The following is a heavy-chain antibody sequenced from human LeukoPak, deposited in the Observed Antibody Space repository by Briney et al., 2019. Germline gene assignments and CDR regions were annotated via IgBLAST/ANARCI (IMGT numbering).Heavy chain of an antibody. CDR2: VSYDGSNK. Sequence: PGRSLRLSCAASGFTFSSYAMHWVRQAPGKGLEWVAVVSYDGSNKYYANSVKGRFTISRDKSKNTLHLQMNSLRAEDTAIYYCARDTSFAVGATLDPWGQGTLVTVSS. V-gene: IGHV3-30*04. D-gene: IGHD1-26*01. CDR1: GFTFSSYA. J-gene: IGHJ5*02. CDR3: ARDTSFAVGATLDP.